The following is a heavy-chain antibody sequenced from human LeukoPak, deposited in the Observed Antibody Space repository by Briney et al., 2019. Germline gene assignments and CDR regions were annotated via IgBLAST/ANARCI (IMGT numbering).Heavy chain of an antibody. CDR3: AKGTSVAGTIFGY. D-gene: IGHD6-19*01. CDR2: VYGGGTT. Sequence: GGSLRLSCAASGFSVGTNYVSWVRQGPGKGLEWVSVVYGGGTTYYADSVKGRFAISRDSSMNTVHLQMDSLRDEDTAVYYCAKGTSVAGTIFGYWGQGTLVTVSS. CDR1: GFSVGTNY. J-gene: IGHJ4*02. V-gene: IGHV3-66*01.